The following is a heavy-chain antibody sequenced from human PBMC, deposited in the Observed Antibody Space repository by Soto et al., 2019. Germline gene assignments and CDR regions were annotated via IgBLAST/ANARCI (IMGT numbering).Heavy chain of an antibody. Sequence: GGSLRLSCAASGFTFSSYAMSWVRQAPGKGLEWVSTISGSGGSTYYADSVKGRFTISRDNSKNTLYLQMNSLRAEDTAIYYCAIDLSATILGNYYYCMDVWGKGTTVTVSS. J-gene: IGHJ6*03. CDR2: ISGSGGST. D-gene: IGHD3-9*01. CDR1: GFTFSSYA. V-gene: IGHV3-23*01. CDR3: AIDLSATILGNYYYCMDV.